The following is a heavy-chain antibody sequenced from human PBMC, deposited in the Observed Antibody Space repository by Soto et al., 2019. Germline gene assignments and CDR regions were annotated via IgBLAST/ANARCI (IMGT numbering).Heavy chain of an antibody. V-gene: IGHV2-5*02. D-gene: IGHD2-15*01. CDR2: IYWDDDK. CDR1: GFSLATSEVG. CDR3: ANRSAYGGSWNSGWFDS. J-gene: IGHJ5*01. Sequence: QVTLKESGPTLVKPTQTLTLTCTFSGFSLATSEVGVGWIRQPPGQALEWLAFIYWDDDKRYSPSLKSRLTIIKATPSNRVVLIMTNVDPVDSGPYYCANRSAYGGSWNSGWFDSWGQGILVSVS.